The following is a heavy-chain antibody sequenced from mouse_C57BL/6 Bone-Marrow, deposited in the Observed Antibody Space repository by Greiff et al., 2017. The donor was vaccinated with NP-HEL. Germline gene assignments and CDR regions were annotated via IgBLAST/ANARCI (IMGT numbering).Heavy chain of an antibody. V-gene: IGHV1-50*01. Sequence: QVQLQQPGAELVKPGASVKLSCKASGYTFPSYWMQWVNQRPGQGLEWIGEIDPSVSNTNYNQKFKGKATLTVEHSSTTASMPLRSLTSEDCAVYDCSCYSEFAYWGQGTLVTVSA. D-gene: IGHD2-12*01. CDR3: SCYSEFAY. CDR1: GYTFPSYW. CDR2: IDPSVSNT. J-gene: IGHJ3*01.